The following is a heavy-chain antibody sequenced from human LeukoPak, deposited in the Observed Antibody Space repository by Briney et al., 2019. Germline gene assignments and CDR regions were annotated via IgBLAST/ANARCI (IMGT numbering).Heavy chain of an antibody. CDR2: IYTSGST. J-gene: IGHJ3*02. CDR1: GGSISSGSYY. Sequence: SQTLSLTCTVSGGSISSGSYYWSWIRQPAGKGLEWIGRIYTSGSTNYNPSLKSRVTISVDTSKNQFSLKLSSVTAADTAVYYCARASFMDCSGGSCYSDAFDIWGQGTMVTVSS. D-gene: IGHD2-15*01. V-gene: IGHV4-61*02. CDR3: ARASFMDCSGGSCYSDAFDI.